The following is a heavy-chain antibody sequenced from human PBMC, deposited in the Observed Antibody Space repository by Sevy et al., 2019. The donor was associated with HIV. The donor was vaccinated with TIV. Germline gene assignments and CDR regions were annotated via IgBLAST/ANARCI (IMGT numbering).Heavy chain of an antibody. CDR3: VGERESSGVVVYFLY. CDR2: ISAYYGST. Sequence: ASVKVSCKASGYTFTNYGISWVRQAPGQGLEWMGWISAYYGSTNYAQNLQGRVTLTRDTSTSTAYMELKDLGSDDTAVYYCVGERESSGVVVYFLYWGQGTPFTVSS. CDR1: GYTFTNYG. J-gene: IGHJ1*01. V-gene: IGHV1-18*01. D-gene: IGHD2-15*01.